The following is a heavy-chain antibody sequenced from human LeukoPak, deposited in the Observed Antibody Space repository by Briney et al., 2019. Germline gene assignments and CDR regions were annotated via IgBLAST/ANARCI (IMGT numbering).Heavy chain of an antibody. CDR1: GYSFTSYW. CDR3: ANTLATVTTTGPYYFNY. Sequence: GEPLKISCKGSGYSFTSYWIGWVRQMPGKGLEWMGIIYPGDSDARYSPSFQGQVTISVDKSISTAYLQWSSLKASDTAMYYCANTLATVTTTGPYYFNYWGQGTLVTVSS. D-gene: IGHD4-17*01. V-gene: IGHV5-51*01. J-gene: IGHJ4*02. CDR2: IYPGDSDA.